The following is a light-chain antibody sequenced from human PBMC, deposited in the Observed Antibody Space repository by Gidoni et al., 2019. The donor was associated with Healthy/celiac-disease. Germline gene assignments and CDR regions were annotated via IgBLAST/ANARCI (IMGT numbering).Light chain of an antibody. CDR1: QRVTSDS. Sequence: VLTQSPGPLSLSPGERATLSCRASQRVTSDSLAWYQQKPGQAPRLLLFASSGRADGIPDRFRGSGSGTDFTLSISSMESEDFAVYDCQHYGTSPPTWTFGQGTKVDIK. V-gene: IGKV3-20*01. CDR3: QHYGTSPPTWT. CDR2: ASS. J-gene: IGKJ1*01.